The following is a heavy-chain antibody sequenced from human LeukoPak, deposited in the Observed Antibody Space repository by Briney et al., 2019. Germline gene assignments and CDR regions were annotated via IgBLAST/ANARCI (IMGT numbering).Heavy chain of an antibody. CDR3: ARVTGYMTEDYFDY. CDR1: NGSISSDTYF. CDR2: IYYSGST. Sequence: SETLSLTCTVSNGSISSDTYFWSWIRQPAGKGLEWIGYIYYSGSTNYNPSLKSRVTISVDTSKNQFSLRLSSVTAADTAVYYCARVTGYMTEDYFDYWGQGTLITVSS. D-gene: IGHD6-13*01. V-gene: IGHV4-61*10. J-gene: IGHJ4*02.